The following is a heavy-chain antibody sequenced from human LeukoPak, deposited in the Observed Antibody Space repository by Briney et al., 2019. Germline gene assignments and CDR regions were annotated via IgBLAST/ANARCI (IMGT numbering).Heavy chain of an antibody. CDR1: GFTFSSYG. D-gene: IGHD3-10*01. CDR2: ISGSGGST. V-gene: IGHV3-23*01. CDR3: AKYYYGSGSYYSPASFSY. J-gene: IGHJ4*02. Sequence: GGSLRLSCAASGFTFSSYGMSWVRQAPGKGLEWVSAISGSGGSTYYADSVKGRFTISRDNSKNTLYLQMNSLRAEDTAVYYCAKYYYGSGSYYSPASFSYWGQGTLVTVSS.